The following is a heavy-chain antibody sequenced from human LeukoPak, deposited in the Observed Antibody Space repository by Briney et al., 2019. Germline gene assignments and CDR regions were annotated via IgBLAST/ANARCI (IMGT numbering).Heavy chain of an antibody. D-gene: IGHD3-22*01. J-gene: IGHJ4*02. CDR2: ISGDGGST. V-gene: IGHV3-43*02. CDR3: AKDILLYYDSSGYFDY. CDR1: GFTFDDYS. Sequence: GGSLTLSCAASGFTFDDYSMHWVRQAPGRGLEWVSPISGDGGSTYYADSVKGRFTISRDNSKNSLYLQMNSLRTEDTALYYCAKDILLYYDSSGYFDYWGQGTLVTVSS.